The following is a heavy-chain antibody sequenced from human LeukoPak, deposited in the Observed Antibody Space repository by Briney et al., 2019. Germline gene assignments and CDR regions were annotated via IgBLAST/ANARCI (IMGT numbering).Heavy chain of an antibody. V-gene: IGHV4-59*01. Sequence: SETLSLTCTVSGGSISSYYWSWIRQPPGKGLEWIGYIYYSGSTNYNPSLKSRVTISVETSKNQFSLKMSSVTAADTAVYYCAKAGYSNYFDYWGQGTLVTVSS. CDR2: IYYSGST. CDR3: AKAGYSNYFDY. CDR1: GGSISSYY. D-gene: IGHD6-13*01. J-gene: IGHJ4*02.